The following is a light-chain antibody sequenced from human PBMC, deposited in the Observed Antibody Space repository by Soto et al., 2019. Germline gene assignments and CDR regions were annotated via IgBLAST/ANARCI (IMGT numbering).Light chain of an antibody. Sequence: QSALTQPPSASGAPGQRVTISCSGSSSNIGRNTVNWYQQLPGMAPKLLIYNNNQRPSGVPDRFSGSKSGTSASLAISGLQSEDEADYYCAPWDDSLNGVVFGGGTKLTVL. CDR1: SSNIGRNT. CDR3: APWDDSLNGVV. V-gene: IGLV1-44*01. CDR2: NNN. J-gene: IGLJ2*01.